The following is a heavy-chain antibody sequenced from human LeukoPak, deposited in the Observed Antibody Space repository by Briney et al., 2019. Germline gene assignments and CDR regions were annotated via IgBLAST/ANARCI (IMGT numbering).Heavy chain of an antibody. Sequence: GGSLRLSCAASGFTFSQRSMNWVRQAPGKGLEWVSSITSSSTYIYSADSVKGRFTISRDSAKSSLYLQMNSLRAEDTAVYYCAADRCSSTTCFGDYWGQGTLVTVSS. CDR2: ITSSSTYI. V-gene: IGHV3-21*01. J-gene: IGHJ4*02. CDR1: GFTFSQRS. CDR3: AADRCSSTTCFGDY. D-gene: IGHD2-2*01.